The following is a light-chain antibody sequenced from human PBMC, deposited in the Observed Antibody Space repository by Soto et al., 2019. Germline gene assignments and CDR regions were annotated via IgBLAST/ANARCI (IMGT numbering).Light chain of an antibody. CDR1: QGISSY. J-gene: IGKJ5*01. V-gene: IGKV1-9*01. CDR3: QQLNSYPIT. Sequence: DIEMTQSPSSVSASVGDRVTITCRASQGISSYLAWYQQKPGKAPKLLIYAASTLQSGVPSSFSGSGSGTAFTLTITSLPPEDFATYYCQQLNSYPITSGQGTRLEI. CDR2: AAS.